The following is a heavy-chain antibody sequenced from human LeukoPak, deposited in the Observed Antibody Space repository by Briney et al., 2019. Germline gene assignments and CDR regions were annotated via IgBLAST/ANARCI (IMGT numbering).Heavy chain of an antibody. J-gene: IGHJ4*02. D-gene: IGHD6-19*01. CDR2: INWNAGST. CDR1: GFTFDDYA. V-gene: IGHV3-20*04. Sequence: GGSLRLSCAASGFTFDDYALSWVRQAPGKGLEWVSSINWNAGSTSYADSVRGRFTISRDNARNSLYLQMNTLRADDTAFYYCVRVSTGYYFDSWGQGTLVTVSS. CDR3: VRVSTGYYFDS.